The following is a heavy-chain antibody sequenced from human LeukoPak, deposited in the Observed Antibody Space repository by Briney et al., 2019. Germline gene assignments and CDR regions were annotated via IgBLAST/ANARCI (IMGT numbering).Heavy chain of an antibody. CDR2: IYTSGST. CDR1: GLSISSGSYY. V-gene: IGHV4-61*02. D-gene: IGHD2-2*01. Sequence: SETLSLSCTVSGLSISSGSYYWSWIRQPAGQELEWIGRIYTSGSTNYNPSLKSRVTISVYTSKNQFSLKLSSVTAADTAVYYCARQEYQLLDAFDFWGQGKMVTVSS. J-gene: IGHJ3*01. CDR3: ARQEYQLLDAFDF.